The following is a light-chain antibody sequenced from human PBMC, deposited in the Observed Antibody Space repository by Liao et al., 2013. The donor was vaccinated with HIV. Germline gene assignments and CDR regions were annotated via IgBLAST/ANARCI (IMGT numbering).Light chain of an antibody. Sequence: SYELTQAPSVSVSPGQTARITCSGDALPKQYAYWYQQKPGQAPVLVIYKDSERPSGIPERFSGSNSGNTATLTITRVEAGDEADYYCQVWDGDFAVFGGGTKLTVL. CDR1: ALPKQY. V-gene: IGLV3-25*02. CDR3: QVWDGDFAV. J-gene: IGLJ2*01. CDR2: KDS.